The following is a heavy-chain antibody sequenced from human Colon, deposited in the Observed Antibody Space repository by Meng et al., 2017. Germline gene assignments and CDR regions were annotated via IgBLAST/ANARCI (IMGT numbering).Heavy chain of an antibody. J-gene: IGHJ4*02. CDR1: GGSFSDYY. V-gene: IGHV4-34*01. CDR2: IHPSGST. CDR3: ARGVDWAKSGNF. Sequence: QVPLRQLGARLLKPSEPLSLTGAVYGGSFSDYYLTWIRQPPGKGLEWVGEIHPSGSTYYSPSLQSRVTITLDTSKNQFSLTLSSMTAADTAVYYCARGVDWAKSGNFWGQGTLVTVSS. D-gene: IGHD3-9*01.